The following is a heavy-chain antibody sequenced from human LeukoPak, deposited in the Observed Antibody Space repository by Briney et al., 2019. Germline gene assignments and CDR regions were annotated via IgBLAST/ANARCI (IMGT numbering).Heavy chain of an antibody. J-gene: IGHJ4*02. Sequence: SETLSLTCTVSGYSISSGYYWVWIRQTPGKGLEWIGSIYRSGSTNYNPSLKSRVTISVDTSKNQFSLKVNSVTAADTAVYYCARGVPGYFNTSGYYYDYWGQGTLVTVSS. CDR3: ARGVPGYFNTSGYYYDY. V-gene: IGHV4-38-2*02. D-gene: IGHD3-22*01. CDR1: GYSISSGYY. CDR2: IYRSGST.